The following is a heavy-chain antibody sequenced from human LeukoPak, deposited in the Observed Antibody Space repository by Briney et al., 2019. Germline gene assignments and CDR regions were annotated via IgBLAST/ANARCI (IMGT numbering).Heavy chain of an antibody. CDR2: ITSSSSYI. D-gene: IGHD6-13*01. V-gene: IGHV3-21*01. Sequence: AGGSLRLSCAASGFSFNSYSMNWVRQAPGKGLEWDSSITSSSSYIYYADSVKGRFTISRDNAKNSLYLQMNSLRAEDAAVYYCARVYSSSWYSGYWGQGTLVTVSS. J-gene: IGHJ4*02. CDR3: ARVYSSSWYSGY. CDR1: GFSFNSYS.